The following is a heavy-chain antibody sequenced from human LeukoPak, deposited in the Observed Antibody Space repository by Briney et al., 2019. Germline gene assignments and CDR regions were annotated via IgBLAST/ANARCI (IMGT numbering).Heavy chain of an antibody. CDR2: IYYSGST. V-gene: IGHV4-31*03. J-gene: IGHJ5*02. CDR3: AKDAEGSSGWSIGWFDP. Sequence: SETLSLTCTVSGGSISSGGYYWSWIRQHPGKGLEWIGYIYYSGSTYYNPSLKSRVTISVDTSKNQFSLKLSSVTAADTAVYYCAKDAEGSSGWSIGWFDPWGQGTLVTVSS. D-gene: IGHD6-19*01. CDR1: GGSISSGGYY.